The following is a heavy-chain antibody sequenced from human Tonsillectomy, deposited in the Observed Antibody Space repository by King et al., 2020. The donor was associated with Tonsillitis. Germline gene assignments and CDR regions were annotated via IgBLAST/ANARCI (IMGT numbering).Heavy chain of an antibody. D-gene: IGHD3-22*01. CDR3: AKGYDSSGYYSEYFDL. Sequence: VQLVESGGGVVQPGRSLRLSCAASGFTFSTYGMHWVRQAPGKGLEWVAVISYDGSNKYYADSVKGRFTISRDNSKNTLYLQMHSLRAEDTAVYYCAKGYDSSGYYSEYFDLWGRGPLVSVSS. CDR2: ISYDGSNK. J-gene: IGHJ2*01. V-gene: IGHV3-30*18. CDR1: GFTFSTYG.